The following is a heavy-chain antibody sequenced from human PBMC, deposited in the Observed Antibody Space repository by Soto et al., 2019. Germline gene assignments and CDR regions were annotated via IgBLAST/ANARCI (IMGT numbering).Heavy chain of an antibody. CDR2: MNPNSGNT. D-gene: IGHD4-4*01. CDR3: ARTPEMTTGYYYYYYMDV. Sequence: QVQLVQSGAEVKKPGASVKVSCKASGYTFTSYDINWVRQATGQGLEWMGWMNPNSGNTGYAQKFQGRVTITRNTSISTAYMELSSMRSEDTAVYYGARTPEMTTGYYYYYYMDVWGKGTTVTVSS. V-gene: IGHV1-8*01. J-gene: IGHJ6*03. CDR1: GYTFTSYD.